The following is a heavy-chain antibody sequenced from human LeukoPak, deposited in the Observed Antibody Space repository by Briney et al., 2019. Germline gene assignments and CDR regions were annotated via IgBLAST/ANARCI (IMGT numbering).Heavy chain of an antibody. D-gene: IGHD5-24*01. Sequence: ASVKVSCKASGGTFSSYAISWVRQAPGQGLEWMGGIIPTFGTANYAQKFQGRVTITADESTSTAYMELSSLRSEDTAVYYCARFGRRDGYNYFDYWGQGTLVTVSS. CDR1: GGTFSSYA. J-gene: IGHJ4*02. V-gene: IGHV1-69*13. CDR3: ARFGRRDGYNYFDY. CDR2: IIPTFGTA.